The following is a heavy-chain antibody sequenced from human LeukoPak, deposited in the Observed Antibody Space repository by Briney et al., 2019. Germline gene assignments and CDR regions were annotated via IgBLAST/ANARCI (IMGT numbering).Heavy chain of an antibody. V-gene: IGHV5-10-1*01. J-gene: IGHJ6*02. Sequence: GESLKISCQGSGYSFTNYWINWVRQMPGKGLEWMGRIDPSDSYTNYSPSFQGHVTISADKSISTAYLQWSSLKASDTAMYYCARHGDYYGMDVWGQGTTVTVSS. CDR2: IDPSDSYT. CDR1: GYSFTNYW. CDR3: ARHGDYYGMDV. D-gene: IGHD5-24*01.